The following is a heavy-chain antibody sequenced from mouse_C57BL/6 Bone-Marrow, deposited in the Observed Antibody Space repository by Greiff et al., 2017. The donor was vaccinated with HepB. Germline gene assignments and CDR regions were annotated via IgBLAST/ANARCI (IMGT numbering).Heavy chain of an antibody. V-gene: IGHV1-55*01. Sequence: VQLQESGAELVKPGASVKMSCKASGYTFTSYWITWVKQRPGQGLEWIGDIYPGSGSTNYNEKFKSKATLTVDTSSSTAYMQLSSLTSGDSAVYYCARGGTSDYDDGDLFYAMDYWGQGTSVTVSS. CDR2: IYPGSGST. CDR3: ARGGTSDYDDGDLFYAMDY. CDR1: GYTFTSYW. D-gene: IGHD2-4*01. J-gene: IGHJ4*01.